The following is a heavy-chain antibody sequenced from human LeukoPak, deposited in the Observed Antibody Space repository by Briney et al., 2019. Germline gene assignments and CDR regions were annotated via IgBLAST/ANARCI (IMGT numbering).Heavy chain of an antibody. CDR1: GGSFSGYY. D-gene: IGHD2-21*02. J-gene: IGHJ5*02. V-gene: IGHV4-34*01. CDR3: ARLNCGGDCYSGWFDP. CDR2: INHSGST. Sequence: SETLSLTCAVYGGSFSGYYWSWIRQPPGKGLEWIGEINHSGSTNYNPSLKSRVTISVDTSKNQFSLKLSSVTAADTAVYYCARLNCGGDCYSGWFDPWGQGILVTVSS.